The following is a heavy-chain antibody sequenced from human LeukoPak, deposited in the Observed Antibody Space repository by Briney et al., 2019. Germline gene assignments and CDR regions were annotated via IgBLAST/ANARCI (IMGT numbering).Heavy chain of an antibody. D-gene: IGHD1-7*01. CDR3: ARESKGAMDLRELGAFDI. V-gene: IGHV3-30*04. Sequence: PGGSLRLSCAASGFTFSDYAMSWVRQAPGKGLEWVAVSYDGVNKYYADSMKGRFTISRDNSKNTVHLQMDSLRVEDTAVYYCARESKGAMDLRELGAFDIWGQGTMVTVST. CDR1: GFTFSDYA. J-gene: IGHJ3*02. CDR2: SYDGVNK.